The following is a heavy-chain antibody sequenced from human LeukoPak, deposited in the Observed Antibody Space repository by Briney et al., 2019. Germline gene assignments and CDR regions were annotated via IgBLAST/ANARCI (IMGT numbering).Heavy chain of an antibody. CDR3: AQNGQSGFSFDP. D-gene: IGHD2-8*01. Sequence: SETLSLTCAVYGGSFSGYYWSWIRQPPGKGLEWIGEGSDVGGTKYNPSLKSRVTISADTSKNQFSLKLSSVTAADTAVYYCAQNGQSGFSFDPWGQGTLVTVSS. J-gene: IGHJ5*02. CDR2: GSDVGGT. V-gene: IGHV4-34*01. CDR1: GGSFSGYY.